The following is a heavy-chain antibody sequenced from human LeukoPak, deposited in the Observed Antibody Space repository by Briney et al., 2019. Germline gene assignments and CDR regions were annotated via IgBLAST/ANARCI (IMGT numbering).Heavy chain of an antibody. CDR2: INHSGST. V-gene: IGHV4-34*01. Sequence: SETLSLTCAVYGGSFSGYYWSWIHQPPGKGLEWIGEINHSGSTNYNPSLKSRVTISVDTSKNQFSLKLSSVTAADTAVYYCARGFTMVRGVIVYFDYWGQGTLVTVSS. D-gene: IGHD3-10*01. CDR3: ARGFTMVRGVIVYFDY. CDR1: GGSFSGYY. J-gene: IGHJ4*02.